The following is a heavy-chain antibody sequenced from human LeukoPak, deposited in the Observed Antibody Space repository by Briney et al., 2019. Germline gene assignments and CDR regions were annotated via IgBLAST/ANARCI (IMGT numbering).Heavy chain of an antibody. CDR2: ISGSGGST. CDR3: ASEMLGDTFDI. J-gene: IGHJ3*02. Sequence: GGSLRLSCAASGFTFSSYAMSWVRQAPGKGLEWVSAISGSGGSTYYADSVKGRFTVSRDNSKNTLYLQMSSLRAEDTAVYYCASEMLGDTFDIWGRGTMVTVSS. D-gene: IGHD3-10*02. CDR1: GFTFSSYA. V-gene: IGHV3-23*01.